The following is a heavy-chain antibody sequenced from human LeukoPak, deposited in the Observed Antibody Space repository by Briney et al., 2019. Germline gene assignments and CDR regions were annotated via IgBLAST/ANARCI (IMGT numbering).Heavy chain of an antibody. CDR2: IYYSGST. J-gene: IGHJ4*02. CDR1: GGSISSSSYY. Sequence: SETLSLTCTVSGGSISSSSYYWGWIRQPPGKGLEWIGSIYYSGSTYYNPSLKSRVTISVDTSKNQFSLKLSSVTAADTAVYYCATQGGSLERELRYFDWFHYWGQGTLVTVSS. D-gene: IGHD3-9*01. V-gene: IGHV4-39*07. CDR3: ATQGGSLERELRYFDWFHY.